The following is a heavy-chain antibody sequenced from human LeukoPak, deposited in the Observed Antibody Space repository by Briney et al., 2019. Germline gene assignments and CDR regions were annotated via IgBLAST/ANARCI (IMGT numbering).Heavy chain of an antibody. Sequence: KFQGRVTLTTDTPTSTAYMEMRSLRSDDTAVYYCARFHADYFYTYGMDVWGQGTTVTVSS. J-gene: IGHJ6*02. V-gene: IGHV1-18*01. D-gene: IGHD2/OR15-2a*01. CDR3: ARFHADYFYTYGMDV.